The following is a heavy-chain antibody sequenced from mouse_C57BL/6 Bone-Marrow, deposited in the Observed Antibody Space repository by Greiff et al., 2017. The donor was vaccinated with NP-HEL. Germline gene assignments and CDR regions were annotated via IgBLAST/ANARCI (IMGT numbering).Heavy chain of an antibody. CDR3: ARWVGLYYYAMDY. J-gene: IGHJ4*01. V-gene: IGHV1-63*01. CDR2: IYPGGGYT. D-gene: IGHD6-5*01. CDR1: GYTFTNYW. Sequence: VQLQQSGAELVRPGTSVKMSCKASGYTFTNYWIGWAKQRPGHGLEWIGDIYPGGGYTNYNEKFKGKATLTADKSSSTAYMQFSSLTSEDSAIYYGARWVGLYYYAMDYWGQGTSVTVSS.